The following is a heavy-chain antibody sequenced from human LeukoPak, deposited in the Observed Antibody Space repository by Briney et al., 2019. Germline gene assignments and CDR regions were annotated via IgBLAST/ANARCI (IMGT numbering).Heavy chain of an antibody. CDR1: GYTFTGYY. V-gene: IGHV1-2*02. Sequence: ASVKVSCKASGYTFTGYYMHWVRQAPGQGLEWMGWINPNSGGTNYAQKFQGRVTMTRDTSISTAYMELSSLRSEDTAVYYCASQFGYDYYYYMDVWGKGTTVTVSS. CDR3: ASQFGYDYYYYMDV. D-gene: IGHD3-16*01. J-gene: IGHJ6*03. CDR2: INPNSGGT.